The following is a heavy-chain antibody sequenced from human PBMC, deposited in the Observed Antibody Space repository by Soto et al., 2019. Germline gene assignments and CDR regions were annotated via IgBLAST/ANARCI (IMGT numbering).Heavy chain of an antibody. CDR1: GFTFSSYA. CDR3: ASYIAAAGNTTPDFDY. Sequence: GGSLRLSCAASGFTFSSYAMHWVRQAPGKGLEWVAVISYDGSNKYYADSVKGRFTISRDNSKNTLYLQMNSLRAEDTAVYYCASYIAAAGNTTPDFDYWGQGTLVTVSS. CDR2: ISYDGSNK. J-gene: IGHJ4*02. D-gene: IGHD6-13*01. V-gene: IGHV3-30-3*01.